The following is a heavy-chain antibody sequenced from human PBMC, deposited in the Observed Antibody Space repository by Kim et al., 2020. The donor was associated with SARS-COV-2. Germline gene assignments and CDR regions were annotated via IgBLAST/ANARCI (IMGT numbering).Heavy chain of an antibody. Sequence: GGSLRLSCAAFGFTFSHYGMSWVRQAPGKGLEWVANIKQDGSEKYYVDSVKGRFSISRDNAKNSLYLQMNSLRAEDTDVYFCASGIVTPTYWGQGTLVTVSS. CDR2: IKQDGSEK. V-gene: IGHV3-7*03. CDR3: ASGIVTPTY. J-gene: IGHJ4*02. D-gene: IGHD2-21*01. CDR1: GFTFSHYG.